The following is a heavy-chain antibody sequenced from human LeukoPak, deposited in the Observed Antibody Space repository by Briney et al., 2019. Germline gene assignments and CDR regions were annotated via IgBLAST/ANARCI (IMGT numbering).Heavy chain of an antibody. CDR3: ARGYLGTGGYFDY. CDR1: GFTFSSYA. CDR2: ISGSGGST. J-gene: IGHJ4*02. Sequence: PGGSLRLSCAASGFTFSSYAMSWVRQAPGKGLEWVSAISGSGGSTYYADSVKGRFTISRDNSKNTLYLQMNSLRAEDTAVYYCARGYLGTGGYFDYWGRGTLVTVSS. D-gene: IGHD1-20*01. V-gene: IGHV3-23*01.